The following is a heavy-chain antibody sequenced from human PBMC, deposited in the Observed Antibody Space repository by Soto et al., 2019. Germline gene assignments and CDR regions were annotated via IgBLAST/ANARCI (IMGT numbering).Heavy chain of an antibody. J-gene: IGHJ6*02. Sequence: QVQLVESGGGVVQPGRSLRLSCAASGFTFSSYGMHWVRQAPGKGLEWVAVISYDGSNKYYADSVKGRFTISRDNSKNRLNPKMKSFRHEDTVVYYCTKVPYLGYGRSTSGRYYYYYGLDVWGQGTTVTVSS. CDR1: GFTFSSYG. D-gene: IGHD2-2*03. V-gene: IGHV3-30*18. CDR3: TKVPYLGYGRSTSGRYYYYYGLDV. CDR2: ISYDGSNK.